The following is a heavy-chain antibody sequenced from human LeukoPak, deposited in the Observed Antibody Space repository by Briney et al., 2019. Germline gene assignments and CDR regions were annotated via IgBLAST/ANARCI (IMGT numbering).Heavy chain of an antibody. V-gene: IGHV3-11*06. D-gene: IGHD6-6*01. CDR3: ARLYSSSSGKAFDI. Sequence: GSLRLSCAASGFSFSDYYMSWIRQAPGKGLEWIPFINSYSNYTNYADSVKGRFSISRDNAKSSLYLQMNSLRAEDTAVYYCARLYSSSSGKAFDIWGQGTMVTVSS. CDR1: GFSFSDYY. CDR2: INSYSNYT. J-gene: IGHJ3*02.